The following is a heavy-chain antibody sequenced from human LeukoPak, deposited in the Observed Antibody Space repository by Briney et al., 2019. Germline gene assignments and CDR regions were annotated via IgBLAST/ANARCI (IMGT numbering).Heavy chain of an antibody. CDR1: GESFSGYY. J-gene: IGHJ6*02. CDR3: ARGRSNYYGMDV. V-gene: IGHV4-34*01. Sequence: SETLSLTCAVYGESFSGYYWSWIRQPPGKGLEWIGEINHSGSTNYNPSLKSRVTISVDTSKNLFSLKVSSVTAADTAVYYCARGRSNYYGMDVWGQGTTVTVSS. D-gene: IGHD1-26*01. CDR2: INHSGST.